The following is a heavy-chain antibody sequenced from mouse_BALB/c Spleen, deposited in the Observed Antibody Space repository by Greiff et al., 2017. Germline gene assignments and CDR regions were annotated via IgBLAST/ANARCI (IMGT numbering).Heavy chain of an antibody. Sequence: QVQLQQSGAELVRPGTSVKVSCKASGYAFTNYLIEWVKQRPGQGLEWIGVINPGSGGTNYNEKFKGKATLTADKSSSTAYMQLSSLTSDDSAVYFCARGDYGSAYWYFDVWGAGTTVTVSS. CDR3: ARGDYGSAYWYFDV. D-gene: IGHD1-1*01. CDR1: GYAFTNYL. CDR2: INPGSGGT. V-gene: IGHV1-54*01. J-gene: IGHJ1*01.